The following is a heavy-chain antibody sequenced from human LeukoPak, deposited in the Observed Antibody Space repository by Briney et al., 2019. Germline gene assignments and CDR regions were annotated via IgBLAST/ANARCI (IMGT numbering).Heavy chain of an antibody. CDR1: GFTFGDYG. Sequence: GGSLRLSCTTSGFTFGDYGMSWFRQAPGKGLEWVGFIRSKAYGGTTEYAASVKDRFTISRDDSKSVTYLQMNSLKTEDTAVYYCARPPSTLPAVIPDYWGQGTLVTVSS. V-gene: IGHV3-49*03. CDR3: ARPPSTLPAVIPDY. J-gene: IGHJ4*02. CDR2: IRSKAYGGTT. D-gene: IGHD2-2*01.